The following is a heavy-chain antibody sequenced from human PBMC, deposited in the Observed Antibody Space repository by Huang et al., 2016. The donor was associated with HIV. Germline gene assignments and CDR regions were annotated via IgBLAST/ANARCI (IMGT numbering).Heavy chain of an antibody. Sequence: QVQLKQWGAGLLKPSETLSLTCAVHGGAFRGSSWTWIRQFPEKGLEWIRAINHNGTIIYNPARCARVTISTDTSKNHFSLHLTSVTAADTALYYCARGFNYYASDNLGVYYFDSWGLGTLVTVSP. J-gene: IGHJ4*02. V-gene: IGHV4-34*02. CDR3: ARGFNYYASDNLGVYYFDS. D-gene: IGHD3-10*01. CDR1: GGAFRGSS. CDR2: INHNGTI.